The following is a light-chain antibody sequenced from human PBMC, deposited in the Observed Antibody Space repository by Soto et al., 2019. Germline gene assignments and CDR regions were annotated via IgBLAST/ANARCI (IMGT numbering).Light chain of an antibody. CDR1: SSDVGGYNY. V-gene: IGLV2-8*01. J-gene: IGLJ1*01. CDR2: EVS. CDR3: SSYAGSRYV. Sequence: QSALTQPPSASGSPGQSVTISCTGTSSDVGGYNYVSWYQQHPGKAPKVIIYEVSKRPSGVPDRFSGSKSGSTASLTVSGLQAEDEADYYCSSYAGSRYVFGTGTKLTVL.